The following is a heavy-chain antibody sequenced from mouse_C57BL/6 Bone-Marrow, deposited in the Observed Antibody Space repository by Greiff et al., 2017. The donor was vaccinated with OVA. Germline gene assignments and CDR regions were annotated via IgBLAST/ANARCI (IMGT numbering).Heavy chain of an antibody. D-gene: IGHD2-4*01. Sequence: DVKLVESEGGLVQPGSSMKLSCTASGFTFSDYYMAWVRQVPEKGLEWVANINYDGSSTYYLDSLKSRFIISRDNAKNILYLQMSSLKSEDTATYYCARQIYYDYDGYWYFDVWGTGTTVTVSS. J-gene: IGHJ1*03. V-gene: IGHV5-16*01. CDR3: ARQIYYDYDGYWYFDV. CDR2: INYDGSST. CDR1: GFTFSDYY.